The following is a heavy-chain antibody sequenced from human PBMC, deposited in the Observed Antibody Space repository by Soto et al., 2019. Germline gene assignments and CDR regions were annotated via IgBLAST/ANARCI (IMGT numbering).Heavy chain of an antibody. J-gene: IGHJ3*02. CDR3: ARLLLGGLDAFDI. CDR2: IYYSEST. D-gene: IGHD2-15*01. CDR1: GGSISSGGYY. V-gene: IGHV4-31*03. Sequence: SETLSLTCTVSGGSISSGGYYWSWIRQHPGKGLEWIGYIYYSESTYYNPSLKSRVTISVDTSKNQFSLKLGSVTAADTAVYYCARLLLGGLDAFDIWGQGTMVTVSS.